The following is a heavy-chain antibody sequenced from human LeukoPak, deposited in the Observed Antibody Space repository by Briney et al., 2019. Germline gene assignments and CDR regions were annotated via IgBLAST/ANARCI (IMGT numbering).Heavy chain of an antibody. CDR2: INHSGST. CDR3: ARVNRAYDFWSGRSWGYFDY. Sequence: SETLSLTCAVSGGSFSGYYWSWIRQPPGKGLEWIGEINHSGSTNYNPSLKSRVTISVDTSKNQFSLKLSSVTAADTAVYYCARVNRAYDFWSGRSWGYFDYWGQGTLVTVSS. J-gene: IGHJ4*02. CDR1: GGSFSGYY. V-gene: IGHV4-34*01. D-gene: IGHD3-3*01.